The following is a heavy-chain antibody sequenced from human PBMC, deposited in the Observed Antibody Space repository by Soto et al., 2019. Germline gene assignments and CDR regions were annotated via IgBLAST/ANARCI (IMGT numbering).Heavy chain of an antibody. V-gene: IGHV3-23*01. CDR1: GFTSKYYA. Sequence: EVQLLESGGGLAQPGGSLRLSCAASGFTSKYYAMTWVRQAPGKGLEWVSGISGSGNRTYYADSVKGRLTISRDNSNNMLYLQMNSLRAEDTAVYYCAKLKRLTAAGYFDHWGQGTLVTVSS. D-gene: IGHD6-13*01. CDR3: AKLKRLTAAGYFDH. J-gene: IGHJ4*02. CDR2: ISGSGNRT.